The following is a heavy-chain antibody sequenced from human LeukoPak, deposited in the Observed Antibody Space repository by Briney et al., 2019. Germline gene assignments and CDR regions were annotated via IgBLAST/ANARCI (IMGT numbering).Heavy chain of an antibody. CDR3: ARDGRLRFLEWPTRSWFDP. D-gene: IGHD3-3*01. CDR1: GGSFSGYY. CDR2: INHSGST. Sequence: SETLSLTCAVYGGSFSGYYWSWIRQPPGKGLEWIGEINHSGSTNYNPSLKSRATISVDTSKNQFSLKLSSVAAADTAVYYCARDGRLRFLEWPTRSWFDPWGQGTLVTVSS. V-gene: IGHV4-34*01. J-gene: IGHJ5*02.